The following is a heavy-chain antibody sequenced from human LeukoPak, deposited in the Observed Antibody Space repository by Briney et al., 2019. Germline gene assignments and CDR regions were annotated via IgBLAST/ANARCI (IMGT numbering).Heavy chain of an antibody. CDR2: ISSSGSTI. CDR3: ARGGLGSWTFDS. V-gene: IGHV3-48*04. D-gene: IGHD1-26*01. J-gene: IGHJ4*02. CDR1: GFIFSTYS. Sequence: PGASLRLSCAASGFIFSTYSMNRVRQAPGKGLEWVSYISSSGSTIYYADSVKGRFTISRDNAKYSLYLQMNSLRAEDTAVYYCARGGLGSWTFDSWGQGSLVTVSS.